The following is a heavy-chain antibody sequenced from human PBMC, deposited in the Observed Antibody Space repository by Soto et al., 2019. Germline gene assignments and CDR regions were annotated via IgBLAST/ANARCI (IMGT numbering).Heavy chain of an antibody. CDR3: VRGGGGGLFDP. V-gene: IGHV3-48*03. CDR1: GFTFSRFE. CDR2: ISSSGSTA. J-gene: IGHJ5*02. D-gene: IGHD2-15*01. Sequence: GGSLRLSCAASGFTFSRFELHWVRQAPGKGLEWISYISSSGSTAYYASSVEGRFTISRDNAKRSLYLQMMSLTAEDTAIYYCVRGGGGGLFDPWGQGTMVTVSS.